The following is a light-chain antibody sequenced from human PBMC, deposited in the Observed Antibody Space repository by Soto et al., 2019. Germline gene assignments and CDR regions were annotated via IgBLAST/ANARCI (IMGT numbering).Light chain of an antibody. J-gene: IGKJ5*01. CDR2: DAS. CDR3: QQRSNWPPIT. CDR1: QSVSSY. Sequence: EIVLTQSPATLSLSPGERATLSCRASQSVSSYLAWYQQKPGQAPRLLIYDASNRATGIPARFSGSGSGTDFTITISSLEPEDFAVYYCQQRSNWPPITFGQGTRLE. V-gene: IGKV3-11*01.